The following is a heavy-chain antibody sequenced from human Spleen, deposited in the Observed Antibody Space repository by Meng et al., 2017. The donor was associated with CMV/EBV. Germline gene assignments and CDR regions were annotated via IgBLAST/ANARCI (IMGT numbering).Heavy chain of an antibody. V-gene: IGHV3-23*01. Sequence: GGSLRLSCAASGFTFYNYAMSWVRQAPGKGLEWVSAISGSGDGTSYADSVNGRFTISRDNSMKTLYLQMNSLRAEDTALYYCAKDNYYGSGRTYYNWARGGYGMVVWGQGTTVTVSS. J-gene: IGHJ6*02. CDR3: AKDNYYGSGRTYYNWARGGYGMVV. CDR2: ISGSGDGT. D-gene: IGHD3-10*01. CDR1: GFTFYNYA.